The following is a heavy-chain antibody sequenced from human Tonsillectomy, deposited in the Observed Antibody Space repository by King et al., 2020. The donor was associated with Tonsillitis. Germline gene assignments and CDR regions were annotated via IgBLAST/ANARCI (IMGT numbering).Heavy chain of an antibody. CDR1: GGTIDNYN. J-gene: IGHJ4*02. CDR3: AATAICGVVEPHLTSRFFDY. V-gene: IGHV1-69*06. CDR2: VIPVFGTT. Sequence: QLVQSGAEVKKPGSSVRVSCKASGGTIDNYNFNWVRQAPGQGLEWMGGVIPVFGTTKYAQKFQGRVTVTADKSTSTAYMELSSLRSDDTAVYYCAATAICGVVEPHLTSRFFDYWGQGTLVTVSS. D-gene: IGHD3-3*01.